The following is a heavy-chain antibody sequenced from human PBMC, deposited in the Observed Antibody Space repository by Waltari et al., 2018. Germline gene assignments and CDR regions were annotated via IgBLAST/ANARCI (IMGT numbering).Heavy chain of an antibody. Sequence: QLQLQESGPGPVKPSETLSLTCSVSGGSIDTTKHYWTWFHQPPGPGLEWIGTISNAGTTYTNPSRRSRLTMSRDTSKNQLCLTLGSTTAADTAVYYCATYIGASVGTAAFDVWGQGTMVTVSS. V-gene: IGHV4-39*01. J-gene: IGHJ3*01. CDR3: ATYIGASVGTAAFDV. D-gene: IGHD5-12*01. CDR1: GGSIDTTKHY. CDR2: ISNAGTT.